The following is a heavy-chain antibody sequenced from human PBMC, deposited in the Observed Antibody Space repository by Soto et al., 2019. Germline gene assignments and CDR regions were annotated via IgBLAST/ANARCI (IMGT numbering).Heavy chain of an antibody. Sequence: QVQLVQSGAEVKKPGASVKVSCKASGYIFTNHYIHWVRQAPGQGLEWMGIINPSGGSTNYLQKFQSRTTMTRDTSTSTVYMELSSLRSEDTAVYFCARADYYGSSGFYYDCWGQGTLVTVSS. CDR3: ARADYYGSSGFYYDC. J-gene: IGHJ4*02. CDR2: INPSGGST. D-gene: IGHD3-22*01. V-gene: IGHV1-46*01. CDR1: GYIFTNHY.